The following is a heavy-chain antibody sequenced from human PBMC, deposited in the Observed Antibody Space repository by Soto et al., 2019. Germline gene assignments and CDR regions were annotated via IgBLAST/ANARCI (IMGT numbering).Heavy chain of an antibody. CDR3: ARPPSVLPVADM. J-gene: IGHJ3*02. Sequence: QVHLVQSGAEVKKPGSSVKVSCQASGGPFSNYALSWVRQAPGHGLEWMGGIIPISGTTDYAQKFQARVTITADESTNTAYMELSSLRADATAVYYCARPPSVLPVADMWGQGTLVTVSS. V-gene: IGHV1-69*01. CDR2: IIPISGTT. CDR1: GGPFSNYA.